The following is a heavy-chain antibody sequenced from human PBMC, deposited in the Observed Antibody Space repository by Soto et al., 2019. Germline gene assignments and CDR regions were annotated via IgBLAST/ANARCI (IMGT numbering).Heavy chain of an antibody. CDR2: IYYSGST. V-gene: IGHV4-31*03. J-gene: IGHJ4*02. CDR1: GGSISSGGYY. Sequence: SETLSLTCTVSGGSISSGGYYWSWIRQHPGKGLEWIGYIYYSGSTYYNPSLKSRVTISVDTSKNQFSLKLSSVTAADTAVYYCARSPPQNRWNYVDYWGQGTLVTVSS. CDR3: ARSPPQNRWNYVDY. D-gene: IGHD1-1*01.